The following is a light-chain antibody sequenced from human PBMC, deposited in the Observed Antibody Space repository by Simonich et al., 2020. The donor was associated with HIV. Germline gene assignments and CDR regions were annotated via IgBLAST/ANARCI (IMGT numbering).Light chain of an antibody. CDR3: QQYGSSPYT. J-gene: IGKJ2*01. V-gene: IGKV3D-20*01. Sequence: EIGLTQSPGTLSLSPGERATLPGRASQSVRSSYLAWYQQKPGLAPRLLIYDASSRATGIPDRFSGSGSGTDFTLTISRLEPEDFAVYYCQQYGSSPYTFGQGTKLEIK. CDR1: QSVRSSY. CDR2: DAS.